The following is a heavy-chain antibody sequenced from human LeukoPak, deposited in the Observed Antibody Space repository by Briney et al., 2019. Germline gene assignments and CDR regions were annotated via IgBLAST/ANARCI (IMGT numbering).Heavy chain of an antibody. Sequence: GGSLRLSCAASGFTFSLYSMTWVRQAPGKGLEWVANIAPDGSTQSYVDSLEGRFTISRDNPKNSLYLQMHSLRAEDAAVYYCARVIGGAIDHWGQGTLVTISS. J-gene: IGHJ4*02. CDR3: ARVIGGAIDH. CDR2: IAPDGSTQ. D-gene: IGHD1-26*01. CDR1: GFTFSLYS. V-gene: IGHV3-7*01.